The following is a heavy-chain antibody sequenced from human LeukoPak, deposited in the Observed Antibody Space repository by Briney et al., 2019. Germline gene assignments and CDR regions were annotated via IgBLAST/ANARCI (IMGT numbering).Heavy chain of an antibody. D-gene: IGHD2-21*02. CDR2: IKSKTDGGTT. Sequence: GGSLRLSSAPSGFTFTNAWMSWVRRAPGKGLEWVGRIKSKTDGGTTDYAAPVKGRFTISRDDSKNTLYLEMNSLKTEDTAVYYCTTDAYCSGDCYFHFQHWGQGTLVTVSS. CDR3: TTDAYCSGDCYFHFQH. CDR1: GFTFTNAW. V-gene: IGHV3-15*01. J-gene: IGHJ1*01.